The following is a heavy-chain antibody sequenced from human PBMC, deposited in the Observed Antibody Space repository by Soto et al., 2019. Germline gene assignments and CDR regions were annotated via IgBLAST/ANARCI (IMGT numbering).Heavy chain of an antibody. CDR3: ARDSPWVTMVY. V-gene: IGHV3-7*03. J-gene: IGHJ4*02. CDR1: GFTCSSYW. Sequence: EVQLVESGGGLVQPGGSLRLSCAASGFTCSSYWMSWVRQAPGKGLEWVANIKQDGSEKYYVDSVKGRFTISRDNAKNSLYLQMNSLRAEDTAVYYCARDSPWVTMVYWGQGTLVTVSS. D-gene: IGHD3-10*01. CDR2: IKQDGSEK.